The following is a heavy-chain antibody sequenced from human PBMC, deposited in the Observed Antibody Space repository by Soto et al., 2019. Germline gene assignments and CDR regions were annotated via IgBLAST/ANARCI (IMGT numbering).Heavy chain of an antibody. J-gene: IGHJ6*02. CDR3: AKDFMLARDYYYYYGMDV. D-gene: IGHD3-16*01. CDR2: ISYDGSNK. Sequence: GGSLRLSCAASGFTFSSYGMHWVRQAPGKGLEWVAVISYDGSNKYYADSVKGRFTISRDNSKNTLYLQMNSLRAEDTAVYYCAKDFMLARDYYYYYGMDVWGQGTTVTVSS. CDR1: GFTFSSYG. V-gene: IGHV3-30*18.